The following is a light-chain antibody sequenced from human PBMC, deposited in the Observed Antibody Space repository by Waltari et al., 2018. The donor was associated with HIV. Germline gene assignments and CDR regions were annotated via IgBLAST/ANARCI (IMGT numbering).Light chain of an antibody. CDR3: GTWDSSLSAWV. V-gene: IGLV8-61*01. Sequence: QTVVTQEPSFSVSPGGTVTLTCGLSSGSVSTSYYPSWYQQTPGQAPRTLIYSTTTRSSGVPDRFSGSILGNKAALTITGAQADDESDYYCGTWDSSLSAWVFGGGTKLTVL. CDR2: STT. CDR1: SGSVSTSYY. J-gene: IGLJ3*02.